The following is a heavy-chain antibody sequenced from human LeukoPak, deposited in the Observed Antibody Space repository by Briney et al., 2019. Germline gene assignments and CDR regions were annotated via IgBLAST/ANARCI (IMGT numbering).Heavy chain of an antibody. Sequence: SETLSLTCTVSGYSINSGYYWGWIRQPPGNGLEWIGSIYHSGHTYYNPSLRSRVTISVDTSKNQFSLKLSSVTAADTAVYYCARDFSDSSSSWDYWGQGTLVTVSS. J-gene: IGHJ4*02. D-gene: IGHD6-6*01. V-gene: IGHV4-38-2*02. CDR1: GYSINSGYY. CDR3: ARDFSDSSSSWDY. CDR2: IYHSGHT.